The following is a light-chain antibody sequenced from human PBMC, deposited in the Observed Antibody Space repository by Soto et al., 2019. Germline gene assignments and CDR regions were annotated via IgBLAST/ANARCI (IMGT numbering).Light chain of an antibody. CDR1: QSVSSGS. V-gene: IGKV3-20*01. CDR2: AAS. J-gene: IGKJ5*01. Sequence: IVLTQSPGTLSVSPGERATLSCRASQSVSSGSLAWYQQKPGQAPRLLIYAASSRATGIPDRFSGSGSGTDFTLTISRVEPEDFAVYYCQQYGRSPSTFGQGTRLEIK. CDR3: QQYGRSPST.